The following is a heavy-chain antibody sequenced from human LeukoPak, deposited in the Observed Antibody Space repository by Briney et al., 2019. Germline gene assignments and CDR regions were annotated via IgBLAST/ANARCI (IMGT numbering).Heavy chain of an antibody. D-gene: IGHD5-12*01. CDR1: VFTFSDYE. V-gene: IGHV3-48*03. CDR2: ISSGGYTA. J-gene: IGHJ4*02. Sequence: GGSLRLSCAASVFTFSDYEMNGVRQAPGKGLEWRSYISSGGYTADYADSVKGRFTISRDNAKNSVYLKMHSLRAEDTGLYYCARSKRDIVATIGYWGQGALVAV. CDR3: ARSKRDIVATIGY.